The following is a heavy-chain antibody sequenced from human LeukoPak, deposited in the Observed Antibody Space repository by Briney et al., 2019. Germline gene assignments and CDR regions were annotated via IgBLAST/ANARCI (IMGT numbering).Heavy chain of an antibody. CDR2: IYSGGST. Sequence: GGSLRLSCAASGFTVSSNYMSWVRQAPRKGLEWVSVIYSGGSTYYPDSVKGRFTISRHNSKNTLYLQINSLRAEDTAVYYCVTGYSLGFDYWGQGTLVTVSS. J-gene: IGHJ4*02. D-gene: IGHD3-9*01. CDR3: VTGYSLGFDY. CDR1: GFTVSSNY. V-gene: IGHV3-53*04.